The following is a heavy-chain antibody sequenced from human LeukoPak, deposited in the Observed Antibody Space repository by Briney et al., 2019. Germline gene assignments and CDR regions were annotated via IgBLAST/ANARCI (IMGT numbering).Heavy chain of an antibody. J-gene: IGHJ5*02. Sequence: ASVKVSCKASGYTFTSSVISWVRQAPGQGLEWMGWISPYNDNTNYAQKLQGRVTMTTDTSTSTAYMELRSLRSDDTAVYYCARALGYQLLSWWFDPWGKGTLVTVSS. CDR3: ARALGYQLLSWWFDP. V-gene: IGHV1-18*01. CDR1: GYTFTSSV. D-gene: IGHD2-2*01. CDR2: ISPYNDNT.